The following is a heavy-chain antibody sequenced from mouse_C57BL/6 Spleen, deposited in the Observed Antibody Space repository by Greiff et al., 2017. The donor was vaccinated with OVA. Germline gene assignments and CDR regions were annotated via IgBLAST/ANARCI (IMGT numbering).Heavy chain of an antibody. J-gene: IGHJ4*01. CDR1: GYSFTGYY. Sequence: DVQLQESGPELVKPGASVKISCKASGYSFTGYYMNWVKQSPEKSLEWIGEINPSTGGTTYNQKFKAKATLTVDKSSSTAYMQLKSLTSEDSAVYYCARRVITTVTMDDWGQGTSVTVSS. CDR2: INPSTGGT. V-gene: IGHV1-42*01. D-gene: IGHD1-1*01. CDR3: ARRVITTVTMDD.